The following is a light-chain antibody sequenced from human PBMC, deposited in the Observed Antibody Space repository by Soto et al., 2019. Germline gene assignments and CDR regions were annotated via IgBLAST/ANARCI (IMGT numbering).Light chain of an antibody. Sequence: IVMTQSPATLSVSPGERANLSCRASQSVGTKLAWYQQTPGQAPRLLIYGASNRATGVPARISGSVSGTEFTLTIASLQSEDFALYYCQQYGSSPRTFGQGTKVDIK. CDR2: GAS. CDR3: QQYGSSPRT. CDR1: QSVGTK. J-gene: IGKJ1*01. V-gene: IGKV3-15*01.